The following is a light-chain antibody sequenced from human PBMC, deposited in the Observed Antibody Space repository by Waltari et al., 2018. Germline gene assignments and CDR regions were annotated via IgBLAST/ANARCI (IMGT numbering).Light chain of an antibody. V-gene: IGKV1-5*03. CDR3: QHYDSYSAT. Sequence: DIQMTQSPSTLSASVGDRVTITCRASQSIPRWLAWYQQKPGKAPKPLIYKGSILESGVPSRFSGGGSGTEFTLTISSLQPDDFATYYCQHYDSYSATFGRGTKVEIK. CDR2: KGS. CDR1: QSIPRW. J-gene: IGKJ4*02.